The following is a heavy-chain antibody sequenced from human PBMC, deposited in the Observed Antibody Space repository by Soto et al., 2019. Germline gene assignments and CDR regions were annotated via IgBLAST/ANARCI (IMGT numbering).Heavy chain of an antibody. CDR3: AKDLSATVHHFDH. V-gene: IGHV3-30*18. Sequence: VGFKRLPCAAFGLTFSNCGMHWVRQDTGRRLEWVAAIICDESDKYYATSVRGRFTISRDNSKNTLNLEMNSLRPEDTGVYFCAKDLSATVHHFDHWGQGNLVTVSS. CDR1: GLTFSNCG. CDR2: IICDESDK. D-gene: IGHD6-25*01. J-gene: IGHJ4*02.